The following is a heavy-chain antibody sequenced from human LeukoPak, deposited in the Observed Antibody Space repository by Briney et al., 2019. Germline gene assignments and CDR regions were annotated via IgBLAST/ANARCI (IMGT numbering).Heavy chain of an antibody. CDR1: GFTFSNYA. D-gene: IGHD1-26*01. J-gene: IGHJ4*02. CDR3: AREELGQAIDY. V-gene: IGHV3-64*01. CDR2: INSNGGST. Sequence: GGSLRLSCAASGFTFSNYAMHWVRQAPGKGLEYVSAINSNGGSTYYANSVKGRFTISRDNSKNTLYLQMGSLRPEDMAVYYCAREELGQAIDYWGQGALVTVSS.